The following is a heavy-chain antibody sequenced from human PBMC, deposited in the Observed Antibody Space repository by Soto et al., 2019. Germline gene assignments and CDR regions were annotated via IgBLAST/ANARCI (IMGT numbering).Heavy chain of an antibody. V-gene: IGHV1-69*01. CDR2: IIPIFGTA. J-gene: IGHJ6*02. D-gene: IGHD6-13*01. Sequence: QVQLVQSGAEVKKPGSSVKVSYKASGGTFSSYAISWVRQAPGQGLEWMGGIIPIFGTANYAQKFQGRVTITADESTSTAYMELSSLRSEDTAVYYCASGSYSSSSYYYYCGMDVWGQGTTVTVS. CDR3: ASGSYSSSSYYYYCGMDV. CDR1: GGTFSSYA.